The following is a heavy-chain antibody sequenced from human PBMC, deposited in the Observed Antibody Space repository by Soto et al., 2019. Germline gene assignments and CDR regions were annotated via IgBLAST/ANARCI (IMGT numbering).Heavy chain of an antibody. CDR2: IAASSGAT. CDR3: AKNQWELLH. J-gene: IGHJ4*02. Sequence: GGSLRLSCGASGFTFSNYGMSWVRQAPGKGLEWVSSIAASSGATYYPDSVKGRFTISRDSSQNTLYLQMNSLRVDDTAIYFCAKNQWELLHWGQGTLVTVSS. V-gene: IGHV3-23*01. D-gene: IGHD1-26*01. CDR1: GFTFSNYG.